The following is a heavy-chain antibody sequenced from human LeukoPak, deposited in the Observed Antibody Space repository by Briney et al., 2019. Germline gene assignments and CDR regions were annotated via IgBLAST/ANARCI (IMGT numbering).Heavy chain of an antibody. CDR3: ARDGDRCRSTSCLGPEDN. V-gene: IGHV3-23*01. D-gene: IGHD2-2*01. CDR1: GFTFSSYA. Sequence: GGSLRLSCAASGFTFSSYAMSWVRQAPGKGLEWVSSISGSGANTDYADSVKGRFTISRDNSKNTLYVQMNSLRTEDTAVYYCARDGDRCRSTSCLGPEDNWGQGTLVTVSS. J-gene: IGHJ4*02. CDR2: ISGSGANT.